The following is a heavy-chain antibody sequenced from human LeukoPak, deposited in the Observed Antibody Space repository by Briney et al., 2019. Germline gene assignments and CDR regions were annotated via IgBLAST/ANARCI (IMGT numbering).Heavy chain of an antibody. CDR2: INPSSGGT. J-gene: IGHJ4*02. CDR3: ARDVGEYCSSINCHASDY. CDR1: GYTFTGYY. D-gene: IGHD2-2*01. V-gene: IGHV1-2*02. Sequence: GASVKVSCKASGYTFTGYYMHWVRQAPGQGLEWMGWINPSSGGTNYAQKFHGRVTMTRDTSISTVYMELNRLRSDDTAVYYCARDVGEYCSSINCHASDYWGQGTLVTVSS.